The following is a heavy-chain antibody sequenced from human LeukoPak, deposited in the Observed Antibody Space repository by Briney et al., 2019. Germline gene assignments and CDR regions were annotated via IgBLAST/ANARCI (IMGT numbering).Heavy chain of an antibody. CDR3: VRDYSGWSLDP. J-gene: IGHJ5*02. CDR1: GFTVSSNY. D-gene: IGHD5-12*01. CDR2: ISDGGRTI. Sequence: GGSLRLSCAASGFTVSSNYMSWVRQAPGKGLEWVSYISDGGRTIYYADSVKGRFTMSRDNAKNSLFLQMNRLRAEDTAVYYCVRDYSGWSLDPWGQGTLVTVSS. V-gene: IGHV3-11*04.